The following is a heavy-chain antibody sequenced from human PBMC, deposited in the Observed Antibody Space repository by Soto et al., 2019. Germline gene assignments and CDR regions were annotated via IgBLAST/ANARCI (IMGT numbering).Heavy chain of an antibody. CDR2: IYYSGST. CDR1: GGSISSYY. D-gene: IGHD3-10*01. Sequence: QVQLQESGPGLVKPSETLSLTCTVSGGSISSYYWSWIRQPPGKGLEWIGYIYYSGSTNYNPSLKSRVTISVDPSTNQFSLKLSSVTAADTAVYYCARHITGYFDLWGRGTLVTVSS. V-gene: IGHV4-59*08. CDR3: ARHITGYFDL. J-gene: IGHJ2*01.